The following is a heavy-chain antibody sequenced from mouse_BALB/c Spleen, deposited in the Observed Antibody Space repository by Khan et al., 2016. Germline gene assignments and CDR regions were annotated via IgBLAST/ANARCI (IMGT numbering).Heavy chain of an antibody. J-gene: IGHJ1*01. V-gene: IGHV3-2*02. CDR2: IRYSGST. CDR3: TRSPTATRYFDV. CDR1: GYSITSDYA. Sequence: EVELVESGPGLVKPSQSLSLTCTVTGYSITSDYAWNWIRQFPGNKLEWMGYIRYSGSTTYNPSLKSRISITRDTSKNQFFLQLYSVTTEDPATYYCTRSPTATRYFDVWGAGTTVTVSS. D-gene: IGHD1-2*01.